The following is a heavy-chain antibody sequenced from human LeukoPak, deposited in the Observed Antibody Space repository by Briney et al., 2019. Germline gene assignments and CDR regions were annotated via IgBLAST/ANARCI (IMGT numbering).Heavy chain of an antibody. CDR3: VRDVSQRRHFDY. J-gene: IGHJ4*02. V-gene: IGHV4-30-2*01. CDR2: LYGSGSA. CDR1: GDSISSGAYY. Sequence: SETLSLTCTVSGDSISSGAYYWSWIRQPPGKGLEWIGCLYGSGSASYNPSLKSRVTISVDRSNNQFSLKMSSVTAADTAVYYCVRDVSQRRHFDYWGQGTLVTVSS. D-gene: IGHD1-1*01.